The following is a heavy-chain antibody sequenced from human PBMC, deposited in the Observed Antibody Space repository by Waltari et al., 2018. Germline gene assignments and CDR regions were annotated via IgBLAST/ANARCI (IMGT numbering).Heavy chain of an antibody. CDR3: AAALRLGELSPPDY. J-gene: IGHJ4*02. CDR2: IVVGSGNT. CDR1: GFTFTSSA. D-gene: IGHD3-16*02. V-gene: IGHV1-58*01. Sequence: QLVQSGAEVKKPGESLKVSCKASGFTFTSSAVQWVRQARGQRLEWIGWIVVGSGNTNYAQKFQERVTITRDMSTSTAYMELSSLRSEDTAVYYCAAALRLGELSPPDYWGQGTLVTVSS.